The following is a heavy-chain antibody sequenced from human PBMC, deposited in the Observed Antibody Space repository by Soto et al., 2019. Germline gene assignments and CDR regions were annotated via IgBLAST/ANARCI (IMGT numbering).Heavy chain of an antibody. CDR3: ATVFEH. J-gene: IGHJ4*02. Sequence: VPLVESGGGSVQPGGSLRLSCVASGITFSGYWMHWVRQVPGKGLVWVARVDSAGSGASYADSVKGRFTTSRDNAKNTVSLQMDSLRVEDTAVYYCATVFEHWGQGIPVTVSS. CDR2: VDSAGSGA. V-gene: IGHV3-74*01. CDR1: GITFSGYW.